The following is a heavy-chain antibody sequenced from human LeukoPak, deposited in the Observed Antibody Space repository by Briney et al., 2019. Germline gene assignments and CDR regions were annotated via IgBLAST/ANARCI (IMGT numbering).Heavy chain of an antibody. D-gene: IGHD3-22*01. J-gene: IGHJ4*02. Sequence: GSLRLSRAASGFTFSSYAMSWARQPPGKGLEWVSAISVRGGSTYYADSVKGRFTISRDNSKNTLYLQMNGPRAEDTAVYYCAKRPNYYDSSGSGYYFDYWGQGTLVTVSS. CDR3: AKRPNYYDSSGSGYYFDY. CDR2: ISVRGGST. CDR1: GFTFSSYA. V-gene: IGHV3-23*01.